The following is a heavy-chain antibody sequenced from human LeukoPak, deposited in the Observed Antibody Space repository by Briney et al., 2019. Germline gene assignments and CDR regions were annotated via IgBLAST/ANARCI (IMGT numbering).Heavy chain of an antibody. CDR2: IYSGGST. CDR3: ARGLEWLTFDY. V-gene: IGHV3-66*02. CDR1: GFTFSSYE. Sequence: GGSLRLSCAASGFTFSSYEFNWVRQVPGKGLEWVSIIYSGGSTYYADSVKGRFTISRDSSKNTLYLQMNSLRPEDTAMYYCARGLEWLTFDYWGQGTPVTVSS. J-gene: IGHJ4*02. D-gene: IGHD3-3*01.